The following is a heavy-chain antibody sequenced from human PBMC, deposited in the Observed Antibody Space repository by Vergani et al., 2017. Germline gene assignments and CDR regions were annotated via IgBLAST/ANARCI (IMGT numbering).Heavy chain of an antibody. D-gene: IGHD6-13*01. CDR3: ARTPDSSSWCFDY. Sequence: QVQLQQWGAGLLKPSETLSLTCAVYGGSFSGYYWSWIRQPPGKGLEWIGEINHSGSTNYNPSLKSRVTISVDTSKNQFSLKLSSVTAEDTAVYYCARTPDSSSWCFDYWGQGTLVTVSS. CDR1: GGSFSGYY. CDR2: INHSGST. V-gene: IGHV4-34*01. J-gene: IGHJ4*02.